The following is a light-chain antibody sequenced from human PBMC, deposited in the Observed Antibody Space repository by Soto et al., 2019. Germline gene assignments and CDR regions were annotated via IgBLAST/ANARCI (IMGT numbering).Light chain of an antibody. CDR1: RSVSSS. J-gene: IGKJ4*01. CDR2: GAS. CDR3: QQYDNWPPLT. Sequence: EIVMTQSPVTLSVSPGERATLSCRASRSVSSSLAWYQQKPGQAPRLLIYGASTRATGIPARFTGSGSGTEFTLTISSLQSEDFALYYCQQYDNWPPLTFGGGTKVDI. V-gene: IGKV3-15*01.